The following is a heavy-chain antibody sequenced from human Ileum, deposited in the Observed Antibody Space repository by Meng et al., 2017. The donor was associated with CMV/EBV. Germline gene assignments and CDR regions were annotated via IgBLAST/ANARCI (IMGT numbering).Heavy chain of an antibody. Sequence: PRLVMHSAAHSLTCRFSGGSISSYYWSWIRPAPGKGLGWIRYVYSTGSTNYSPSLRSRVTISVDTSRNQFSLRLSSVTAADTAVYYCARTGRFGSYYFDYWGQGTLVTVSS. CDR3: ARTGRFGSYYFDY. J-gene: IGHJ4*02. D-gene: IGHD3-10*01. CDR1: GGSISSYY. V-gene: IGHV4-59*01. CDR2: VYSTGST.